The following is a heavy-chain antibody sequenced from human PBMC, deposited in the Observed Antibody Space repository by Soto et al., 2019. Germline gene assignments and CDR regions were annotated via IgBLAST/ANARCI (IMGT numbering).Heavy chain of an antibody. CDR2: IWYDGSNK. V-gene: IGHV3-33*01. J-gene: IGHJ5*02. CDR1: GFTFSSYG. Sequence: QVQLVESGGGVVQPGRSLRLSCAASGFTFSSYGMHWVRQAPGKGLERVAVIWYDGSNKYYADSVKGRFTISRDNSKNTLELQMNSLRAEDTAVYYCARAGCSGGSCYSWVNWFDPWGQGTLVTVSS. D-gene: IGHD2-15*01. CDR3: ARAGCSGGSCYSWVNWFDP.